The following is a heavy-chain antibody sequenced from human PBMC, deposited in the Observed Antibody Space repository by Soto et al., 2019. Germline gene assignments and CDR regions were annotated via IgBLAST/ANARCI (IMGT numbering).Heavy chain of an antibody. Sequence: EVQLVESGGGLVQPGGSLRLSCAASGFTFSNSWMHWVRQAPGKGLVWVSRINSDGSSTSYADSVKGRFTISRDNAKNTLYRKMNSLRAEDTAVYYCASGLVEYSSSWYDYWGQGTLVTVSS. CDR2: INSDGSST. CDR3: ASGLVEYSSSWYDY. V-gene: IGHV3-74*01. CDR1: GFTFSNSW. D-gene: IGHD6-13*01. J-gene: IGHJ4*02.